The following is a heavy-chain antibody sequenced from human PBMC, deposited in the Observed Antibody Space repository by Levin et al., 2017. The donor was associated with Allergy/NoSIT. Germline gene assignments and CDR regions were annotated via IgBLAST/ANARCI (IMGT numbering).Heavy chain of an antibody. J-gene: IGHJ5*02. CDR3: TRDRRGYSYGFFDP. V-gene: IGHV3-49*03. Sequence: RPGGSLRLSCSASGFTFGDYAMSWFRQAPGKGLEWVGFIRSKAYGETTEYAASVKGRFTISRDDSKSIAYLQMNSLKTEDTAMYYCTRDRRGYSYGFFDPWGQGTLVTVSS. CDR2: IRSKAYGETT. CDR1: GFTFGDYA. D-gene: IGHD5-18*01.